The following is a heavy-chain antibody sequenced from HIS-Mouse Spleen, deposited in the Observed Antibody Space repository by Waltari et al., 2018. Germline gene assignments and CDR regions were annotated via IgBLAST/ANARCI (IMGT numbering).Heavy chain of an antibody. D-gene: IGHD6-19*01. CDR2: IDWDDDK. CDR1: GFSLSTSGMC. Sequence: QVTLRESGPALVKPTQTLTLTCTFSGFSLSTSGMCVSWIRQPPGKALEWLARIDWDDDKYYSTSLKTRLTISKDTSKNQVVLTMTNMDPVDPATYYCARIAEGYSSGWYAFDYWGQGTLVTVSP. V-gene: IGHV2-70*15. CDR3: ARIAEGYSSGWYAFDY. J-gene: IGHJ4*02.